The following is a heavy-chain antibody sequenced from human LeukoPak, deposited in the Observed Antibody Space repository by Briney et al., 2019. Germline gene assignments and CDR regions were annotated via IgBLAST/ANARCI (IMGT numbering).Heavy chain of an antibody. J-gene: IGHJ6*02. V-gene: IGHV1-69*04. CDR3: ARDLSSTYYDFWSGYPHDGMDV. Sequence: ASVKVSCKASGGTFSSYANSWVRQAPGQGLEWMGRIIPILGIANYAQKFQGRVTITADKSTSTVYMELSSLRSEDTAVYYCARDLSSTYYDFWSGYPHDGMDVWGQGTTVTVSS. D-gene: IGHD3-3*01. CDR2: IIPILGIA. CDR1: GGTFSSYA.